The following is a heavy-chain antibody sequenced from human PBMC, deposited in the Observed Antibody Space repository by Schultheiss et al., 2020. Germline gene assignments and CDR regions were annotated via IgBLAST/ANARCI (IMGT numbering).Heavy chain of an antibody. J-gene: IGHJ4*02. V-gene: IGHV4-59*01. Sequence: SETLSLTCTVSGGSISSYYWSWIRQPAGKGLEWIGYIYYSGSTNYNPSLKSRVTISVDTSKNQFSLKLSSVTAADTAVYYCTIYSSSARLGFDYWGQGTLVTVSS. CDR3: TIYSSSARLGFDY. CDR1: GGSISSYY. D-gene: IGHD6-6*01. CDR2: IYYSGST.